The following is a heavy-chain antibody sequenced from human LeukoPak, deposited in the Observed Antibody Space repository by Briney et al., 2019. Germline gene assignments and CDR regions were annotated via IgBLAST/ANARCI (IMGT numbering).Heavy chain of an antibody. CDR2: ISWNSGSI. J-gene: IGHJ3*02. CDR1: GFTFDDYA. V-gene: IGHV3-9*01. Sequence: AGGSLRLSCAASGFTFDDYAMHWVRQAPGKGLEWVSGISWNSGSIGYADSVKGRFTISRDNAKNSLYLQMNSLRAEDTALYYCAKDIGGSYYSAAFDIWGQGTMVTVSS. CDR3: AKDIGGSYYSAAFDI. D-gene: IGHD1-26*01.